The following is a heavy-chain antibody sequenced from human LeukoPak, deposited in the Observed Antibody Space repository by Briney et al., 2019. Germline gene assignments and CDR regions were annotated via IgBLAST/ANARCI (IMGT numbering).Heavy chain of an antibody. V-gene: IGHV3-23*01. CDR1: GFTFSSYA. Sequence: PGGSLRLSCAASGFTFSSYAMSWVRQAPGKGLEWVSAISGSGGSTYYADSVKGRFTISRDNSKNTLYLQMNSLRAEDTAVYYCAKDHYYDSSGYPFSLLFDYWGQGTLVTVSS. J-gene: IGHJ4*02. D-gene: IGHD3-22*01. CDR3: AKDHYYDSSGYPFSLLFDY. CDR2: ISGSGGST.